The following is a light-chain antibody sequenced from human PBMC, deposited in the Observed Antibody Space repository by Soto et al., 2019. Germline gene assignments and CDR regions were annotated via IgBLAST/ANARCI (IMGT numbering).Light chain of an antibody. CDR2: GAS. CDR3: QQYNNWPPGLT. J-gene: IGKJ4*01. V-gene: IGKV3-15*01. Sequence: EIVMTQSPATLSVSPGERATLSCRASQSVSSNLAWYQQKPGQAPRLLIYGASTRATGIPARFSGSGSGTEFTLTISSLHSEDFAVYYCQQYNNWPPGLTFGGGTTVEIK. CDR1: QSVSSN.